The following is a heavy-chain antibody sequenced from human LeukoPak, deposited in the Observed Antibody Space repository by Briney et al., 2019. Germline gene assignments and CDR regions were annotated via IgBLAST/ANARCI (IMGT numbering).Heavy chain of an antibody. V-gene: IGHV3-23*01. Sequence: GGTLRLSCAASGFTFSSYAMSWVRQAPGKGLEWVSAISGSGGSTYYADSVKGRFTISRDNSKNTLYLQMNSLRAEDTAVYYCAKASHWVGRLSVYDLINDYYYMDVWGKGTTVTVSS. CDR2: ISGSGGST. CDR1: GFTFSSYA. D-gene: IGHD5/OR15-5a*01. J-gene: IGHJ6*03. CDR3: AKASHWVGRLSVYDLINDYYYMDV.